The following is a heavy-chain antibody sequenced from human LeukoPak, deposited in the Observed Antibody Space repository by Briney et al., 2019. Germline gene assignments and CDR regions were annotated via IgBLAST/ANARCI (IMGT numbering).Heavy chain of an antibody. CDR2: ISSDGSNA. CDR3: VKPAGVGAVDY. J-gene: IGHJ4*02. CDR1: GFTFSTYW. D-gene: IGHD6-13*01. Sequence: GGSLRLSCAASGFTFSTYWMHWVRQAPGKGLVWVSRISSDGSNAIYADSVKGRFTISRDIDKHTLYLQMNSLRAEDTAIYCCVKPAGVGAVDYWGQGTLVTVSS. V-gene: IGHV3-74*01.